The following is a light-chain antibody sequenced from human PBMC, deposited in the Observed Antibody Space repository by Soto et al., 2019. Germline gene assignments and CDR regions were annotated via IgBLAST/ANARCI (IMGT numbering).Light chain of an antibody. V-gene: IGKV1-6*01. CDR3: LQDDEDLRA. CDR2: ATS. CDR1: QDIRSD. Sequence: AIQMTQFPSSLSAPVGDRVTITCRASQDIRSDLGWYQPRPGKAPKLLIYATSSLQGGVPSRFIVSGSAGELGVSINTLQPDDFATYYCLQDDEDLRAFGGGPKVDIK. J-gene: IGKJ4*01.